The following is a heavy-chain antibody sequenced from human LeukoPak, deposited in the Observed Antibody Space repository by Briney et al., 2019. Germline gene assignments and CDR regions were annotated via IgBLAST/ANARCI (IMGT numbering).Heavy chain of an antibody. CDR3: ARDTAYYCGSGSYD. CDR2: IYSGGST. CDR1: GFTVSSNY. D-gene: IGHD3-10*01. Sequence: GGSLRLSCAASGFTVSSNYMSWVRQAPGKGLEWVSVIYSGGSTYYADSVKGRFTISRDNSKNTLYLQMNSLRAEDTAVYYCARDTAYYCGSGSYDWGQGTLVTVSS. J-gene: IGHJ4*02. V-gene: IGHV3-53*01.